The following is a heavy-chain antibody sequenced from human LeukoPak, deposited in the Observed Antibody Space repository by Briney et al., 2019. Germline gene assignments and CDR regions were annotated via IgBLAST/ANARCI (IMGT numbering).Heavy chain of an antibody. CDR1: GYTFTSYG. J-gene: IGHJ6*03. V-gene: IGHV1-69*06. CDR3: ARGTDRWIRGLYYYYMDV. Sequence: SVKVSCKASGYTFTSYGISWVRQAPGQGLEWMGGIIPIFGTANYAQKFQGRVTITADKSTSTAYMELSSLRSEDTAVYYCARGTDRWIRGLYYYYMDVWGKGTTVTVSS. D-gene: IGHD5-18*01. CDR2: IIPIFGTA.